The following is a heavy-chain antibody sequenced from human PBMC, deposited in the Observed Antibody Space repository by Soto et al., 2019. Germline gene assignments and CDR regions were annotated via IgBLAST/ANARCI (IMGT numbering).Heavy chain of an antibody. Sequence: AGSLTLSCSTSGFTFSVYNMHWVRQAPGKGLEYVSGISNQGDTTYYADSVKGRFTISRDNSKNTLYFQLSSLRPEDTAVYYCADGISVPFEYWGQGTQVTVSS. D-gene: IGHD2-21*01. V-gene: IGHV3-64D*06. CDR3: ADGISVPFEY. CDR2: ISNQGDTT. CDR1: GFTFSVYN. J-gene: IGHJ4*02.